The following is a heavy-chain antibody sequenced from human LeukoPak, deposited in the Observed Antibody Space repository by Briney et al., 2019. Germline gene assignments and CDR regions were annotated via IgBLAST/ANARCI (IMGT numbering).Heavy chain of an antibody. CDR2: IGTAGDT. CDR1: GFTFSSHD. J-gene: IGHJ6*03. V-gene: IGHV3-13*01. CDR3: ARGDSRYYYYMDV. Sequence: GGSLRRTCAASGFTFSSHDMHWVRQATGKGLEWVSAIGTAGDTYYPGSVKGRFTISRENAKNSLYLQMNSLRAGDTAVYYCARGDSRYYYYMDVCGKGTTVTVSS.